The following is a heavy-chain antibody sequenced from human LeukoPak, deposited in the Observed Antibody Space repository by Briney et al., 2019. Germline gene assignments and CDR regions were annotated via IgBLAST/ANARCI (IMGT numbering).Heavy chain of an antibody. CDR2: IYYSGKT. Sequence: SETLSLTCTVSGGSISSYYWSWIRQPPGKGLEWIGYIYYSGKTNYNPSLKSRVTISVDTSKNQFSLKLSSVTAADTAVYYCATLGAAGASDYWGRGTLVTVSS. CDR3: ATLGAAGASDY. CDR1: GGSISSYY. V-gene: IGHV4-59*01. D-gene: IGHD3-10*01. J-gene: IGHJ4*02.